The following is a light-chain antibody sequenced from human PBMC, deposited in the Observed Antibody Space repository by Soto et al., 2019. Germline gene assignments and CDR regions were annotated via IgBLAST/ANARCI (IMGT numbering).Light chain of an antibody. CDR3: QQYNAWPRT. CDR1: QSVSSN. J-gene: IGKJ1*01. V-gene: IGKV3-15*01. Sequence: EMVLTQSPGTLSLSPGERATLSCRASQSVSSNLAWYQQKPGQAPRLLIFDASTRATGIPARFSGSGSGTEFTLTITSLQSEDFAVYYCQQYNAWPRTFGQGTKVDIK. CDR2: DAS.